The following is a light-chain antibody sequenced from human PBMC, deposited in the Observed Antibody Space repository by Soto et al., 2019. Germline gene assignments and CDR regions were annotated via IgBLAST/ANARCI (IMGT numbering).Light chain of an antibody. J-gene: IGLJ2*01. CDR1: SSDVGGYNY. CDR2: EVS. Sequence: QSALTQPASVSGSPGQSITISCTGTSSDVGGYNYVSWYQQHPGKAPKLMIYEVSNRPSGVSNRFSGSKSGNTASLTISGLRAEDEADYYCSSYTSIVVFGGGTKLTVL. CDR3: SSYTSIVV. V-gene: IGLV2-14*01.